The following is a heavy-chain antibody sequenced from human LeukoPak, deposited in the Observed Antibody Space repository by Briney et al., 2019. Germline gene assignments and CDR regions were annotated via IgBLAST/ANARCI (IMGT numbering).Heavy chain of an antibody. D-gene: IGHD1-26*01. Sequence: ASVKVSCKASGYTFTSYGISWVRQAPGQGLEWMGWISAYNGNTNYAQKLQGRVTMTTDTSTSTAYMELRSLRSDDTAVYYCASLIVGAQTSFDYWAREPWSPSPQ. J-gene: IGHJ4*02. CDR3: ASLIVGAQTSFDY. CDR1: GYTFTSYG. V-gene: IGHV1-18*01. CDR2: ISAYNGNT.